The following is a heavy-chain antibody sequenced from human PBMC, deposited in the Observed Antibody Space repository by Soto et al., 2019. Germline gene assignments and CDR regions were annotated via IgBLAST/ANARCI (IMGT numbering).Heavy chain of an antibody. CDR3: ANGRVYFGSEY. V-gene: IGHV4-59*01. CDR2: IYYNGNI. CDR1: GGSITSYY. Sequence: QVQLQESGPGLVKPLETLSLTCTVPGGSITSYYWSWVRQPPGKGLEWIGYIYYNGNINYNPSLTSRLTISLDTSKNQFSLRLSSVTAADTAVYYCANGRVYFGSEYWGQGTLVTVSS. D-gene: IGHD3-10*01. J-gene: IGHJ4*02.